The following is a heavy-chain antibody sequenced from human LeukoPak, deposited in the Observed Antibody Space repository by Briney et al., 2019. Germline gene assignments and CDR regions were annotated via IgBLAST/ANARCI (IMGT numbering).Heavy chain of an antibody. CDR3: ARGASGYYFDY. J-gene: IGHJ4*02. CDR1: GGSFSGYY. CDR2: INHSGST. V-gene: IGHV4-34*01. Sequence: SETLSLTCAVYGGSFSGYYWSWIRQPPGKGLEWIGEINHSGSTNYNPSLKSRVTISVDTSKNQFSLKLSSVTAADTAVYYCARGASGYYFDYWGQGTLVTVPS. D-gene: IGHD3-22*01.